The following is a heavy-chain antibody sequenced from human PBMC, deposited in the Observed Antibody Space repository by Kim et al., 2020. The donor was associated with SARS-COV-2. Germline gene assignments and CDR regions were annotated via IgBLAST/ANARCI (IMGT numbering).Heavy chain of an antibody. D-gene: IGHD3-22*01. J-gene: IGHJ2*01. Sequence: GGSLRLSCAASGFTFSSYSMNWVRQAPGKGLEWVSSISSSSDYIYYADSVRGRFTISRDHAKNSLYLQMSSLRADDTAVYYCARGNSGGFYSLWYFDLWGRGTLVTVSS. V-gene: IGHV3-21*01. CDR1: GFTFSSYS. CDR2: ISSSSDYI. CDR3: ARGNSGGFYSLWYFDL.